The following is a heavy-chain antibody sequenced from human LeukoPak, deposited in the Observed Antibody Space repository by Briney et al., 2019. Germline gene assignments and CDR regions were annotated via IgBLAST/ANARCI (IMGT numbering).Heavy chain of an antibody. CDR2: IYYSGST. V-gene: IGHV4-31*03. J-gene: IGHJ4*02. CDR3: ASTSPTTFSNYFDS. CDR1: GGSISGYY. Sequence: SETLSLTCTVSGGSISGYYWSWIRQHPGKGLEWIGYIYYSGSTYYSPSLKSRVTISQDTSKNQFSLRLSSVTAADTAVYYCASTSPTTFSNYFDSWGQGTLVTVSS. D-gene: IGHD4-11*01.